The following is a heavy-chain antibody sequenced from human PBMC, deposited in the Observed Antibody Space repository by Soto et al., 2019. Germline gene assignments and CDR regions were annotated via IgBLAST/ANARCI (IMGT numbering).Heavy chain of an antibody. Sequence: ASVKVSCKASGYTFTGYYMHWVRQAPGQGLEWMGWINPNSGGTNYAQKFQGRVTMTRDTSTSTVYMELSSLRSEDTAVYYCARGSSSSGGGAFDIWGQGTMVTVSS. D-gene: IGHD6-6*01. J-gene: IGHJ3*02. V-gene: IGHV1-2*02. CDR1: GYTFTGYY. CDR3: ARGSSSSGGGAFDI. CDR2: INPNSGGT.